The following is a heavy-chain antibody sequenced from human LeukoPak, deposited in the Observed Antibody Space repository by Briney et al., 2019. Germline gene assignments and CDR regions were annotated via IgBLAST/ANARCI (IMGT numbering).Heavy chain of an antibody. D-gene: IGHD3-22*01. CDR1: GGSFSGYY. CDR2: INHSRST. V-gene: IGHV4-34*01. Sequence: PSETLSLTCAVYGGSFSGYYWSWIRQPPGKGLEWIGEINHSRSTNYNPSLKSRVTISVDTSKNQFSLKLSSVTAADTAVYYCATRRGNYDSSGYYYGYWGQGTLVTVSS. J-gene: IGHJ4*02. CDR3: ATRRGNYDSSGYYYGY.